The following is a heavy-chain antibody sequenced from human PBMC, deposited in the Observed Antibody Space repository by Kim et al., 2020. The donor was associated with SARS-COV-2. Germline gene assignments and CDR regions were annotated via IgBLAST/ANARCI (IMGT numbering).Heavy chain of an antibody. D-gene: IGHD6-19*01. Sequence: GGSLRLSCAASGFTFSSYAMSWVRQAPGKGLEWVSAISGSGGSTYYADSVKGRFTISRDNSKNTLYLQMNSLRAEDTAVYYCAKFSIEDSSGWFVFDYYSGMDVWGQGTTVTVSS. J-gene: IGHJ6*02. CDR3: AKFSIEDSSGWFVFDYYSGMDV. V-gene: IGHV3-23*01. CDR2: ISGSGGST. CDR1: GFTFSSYA.